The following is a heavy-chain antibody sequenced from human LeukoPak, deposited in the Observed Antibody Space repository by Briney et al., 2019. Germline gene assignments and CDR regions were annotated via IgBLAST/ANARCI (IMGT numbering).Heavy chain of an antibody. D-gene: IGHD2-2*01. CDR2: IYYSGST. CDR1: GGSISSYY. V-gene: IGHV4-59*12. J-gene: IGHJ4*02. Sequence: SETLSLTRTVSGGSISSYYWSWIRPPPGKGLEWIGYIYYSGSTNYNPSLKSRVTISVDTSKNQFSLKLSSVTAADTAVYYCARDHCSSTSCYSGYWGQGTLVTVSS. CDR3: ARDHCSSTSCYSGY.